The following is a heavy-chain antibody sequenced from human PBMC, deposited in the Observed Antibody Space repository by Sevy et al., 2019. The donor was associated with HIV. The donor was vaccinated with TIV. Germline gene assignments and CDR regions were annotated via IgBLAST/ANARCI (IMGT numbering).Heavy chain of an antibody. CDR2: ISSSSSTI. J-gene: IGHJ4*02. CDR1: GFIFSNNG. D-gene: IGHD2-2*01. V-gene: IGHV3-48*02. Sequence: GGSLRLSCAASGFIFSNNGINWVRHAPGKGLEWVSYISSSSSTIYYADSVKGRFTISRDSAKNSVYLQMNSLRDEDTAVYYCASEYHYIEYFDHWGQGTLVTVSS. CDR3: ASEYHYIEYFDH.